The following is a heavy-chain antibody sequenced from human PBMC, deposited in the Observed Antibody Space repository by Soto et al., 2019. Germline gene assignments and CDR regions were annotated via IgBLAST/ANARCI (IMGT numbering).Heavy chain of an antibody. J-gene: IGHJ6*02. V-gene: IGHV1-69*01. CDR3: ARAWEATIRFPLYYYGMDV. CDR1: GGTFSSYA. CDR2: IIPIFGTA. D-gene: IGHD5-12*01. Sequence: QVQLVQSGAEVKKPGSSVKVSCKASGGTFSSYAISWVRQAPGQGLEWMGGIIPIFGTANYAQKFQGRVTITADESTSTAYMELSSLRSEDTAVYYCARAWEATIRFPLYYYGMDVWGQGTTVTVSS.